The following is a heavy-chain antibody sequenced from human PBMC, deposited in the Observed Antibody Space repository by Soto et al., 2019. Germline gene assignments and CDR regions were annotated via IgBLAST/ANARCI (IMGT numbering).Heavy chain of an antibody. J-gene: IGHJ5*01. Sequence: QVQLVESGGGVVQPGRSLRRSCTASGFTFSSYAMHWVRQVPGKGLEWLAVISFDGSSDFYMDSVKGRITTYRDNSNNILFLQTTSLRAHATALYFCSRQASRRIVRAVPHLNLFHSWGQGTLLIVSS. V-gene: IGHV3-30-3*01. D-gene: IGHD2-21*01. CDR2: ISFDGSSD. CDR1: GFTFSSYA. CDR3: SRQASRRIVRAVPHLNLFHS.